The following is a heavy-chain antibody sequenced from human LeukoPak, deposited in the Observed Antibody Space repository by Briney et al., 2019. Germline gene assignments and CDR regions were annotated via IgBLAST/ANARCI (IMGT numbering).Heavy chain of an antibody. CDR3: ARAVTSTEGY. J-gene: IGHJ4*02. CDR2: IKEDGSKK. Sequence: GGSLRLSCAASGYTFSAYWMTWVRQAPGKGLEWVASIKEDGSKKYYMDSVKGRFTISRDNAQKSLYLEMNSLRVEDTAVYYCARAVTSTEGYWGQGTLVTVSS. CDR1: GYTFSAYW. V-gene: IGHV3-7*03.